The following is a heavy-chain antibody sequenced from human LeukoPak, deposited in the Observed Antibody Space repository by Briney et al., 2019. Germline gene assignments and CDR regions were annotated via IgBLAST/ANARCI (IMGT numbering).Heavy chain of an antibody. V-gene: IGHV4-30-2*06. D-gene: IGHD4-23*01. J-gene: IGHJ4*02. CDR1: GDSISNGGYY. CDR2: IWPSGST. CDR3: ARFAYGGNSDY. Sequence: PSETLSLTCTVSGDSISNGGYYWNWIRQSPGQGLEWIGYIWPSGSTNYNPSLSGRVAISLDKSRNHFTLMVTAVTAADTAVYYCARFAYGGNSDYWGQGTLVTVSS.